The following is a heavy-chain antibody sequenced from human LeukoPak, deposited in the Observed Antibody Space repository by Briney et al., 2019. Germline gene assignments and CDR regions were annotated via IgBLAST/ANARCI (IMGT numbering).Heavy chain of an antibody. CDR2: IGTAGDT. CDR3: ARSSTYYYDSSGSNYYYFYMDV. V-gene: IGHV3-13*01. J-gene: IGHJ6*03. CDR1: GFTFSSYD. D-gene: IGHD3-22*01. Sequence: PGGSLRLSCAASGFTFSSYDMHWGRQATGTGLEGVSAIGTAGDTYYPGSVNGRFTISRENAKNSLYLHMNSLRAADTAVYYCARSSTYYYDSSGSNYYYFYMDVWGKGTTVTISS.